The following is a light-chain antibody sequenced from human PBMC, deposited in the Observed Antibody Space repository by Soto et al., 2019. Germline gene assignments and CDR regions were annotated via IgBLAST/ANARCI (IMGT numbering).Light chain of an antibody. Sequence: DIQMTQSPSTLSASVGDRIIITCRASESISSWLAWYQQKPGKAPKLLIYKASPLESGVPSRFSASGSGTEYTLTISSLQPDDSATYFCHQYSASHTFGGGTKVEIK. J-gene: IGKJ4*01. CDR3: HQYSASHT. CDR2: KAS. V-gene: IGKV1-5*03. CDR1: ESISSW.